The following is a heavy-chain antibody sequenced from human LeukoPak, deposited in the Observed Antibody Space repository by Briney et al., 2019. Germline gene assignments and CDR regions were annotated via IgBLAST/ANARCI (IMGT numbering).Heavy chain of an antibody. J-gene: IGHJ4*02. V-gene: IGHV1-2*02. CDR2: INPNSGGT. D-gene: IGHD6-19*01. CDR1: GYTFTGYY. CDR3: ARDLHSGIAVAGEFDY. Sequence: GASVKVSCKASGYTFTGYYMHWVRQAPGQGLEWMGWINPNSGGTNYAQKFQGRVTMTRDTSISTVYMELSRLRSDDTAVYYCARDLHSGIAVAGEFDYWGQGTLVTVSS.